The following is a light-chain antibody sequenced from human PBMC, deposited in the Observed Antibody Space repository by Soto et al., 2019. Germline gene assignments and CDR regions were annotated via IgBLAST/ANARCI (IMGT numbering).Light chain of an antibody. CDR3: MHSIDWPWT. CDR1: RSLVFRDGNTY. CDR2: NVS. Sequence: AVLTQSPLSVSVTVGQPASISCRTSRSLVFRDGNTYLHWFQQRPGQSPRRLIENVSNRDSGVPDRFTGSGSGTDFTLEISRVEAEDVGMYYCMHSIDWPWTFGQGTKVEIK. V-gene: IGKV2-30*01. J-gene: IGKJ1*01.